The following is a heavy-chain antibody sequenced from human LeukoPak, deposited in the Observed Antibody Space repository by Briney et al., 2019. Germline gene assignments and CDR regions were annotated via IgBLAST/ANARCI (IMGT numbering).Heavy chain of an antibody. CDR3: AHGTTSSPVDY. D-gene: IGHD1-1*01. Sequence: SGPTLVKPTQTLTLTCTFSGFSLSTSGVGVGWIRQPPGQALEWLALIYWDDDKRYSPSLKSRLTITKDTSKNLVVLTMTNMDPVETATYYCAHGTTSSPVDYWGQGTLVTVSS. J-gene: IGHJ4*02. CDR1: GFSLSTSGVG. V-gene: IGHV2-5*02. CDR2: IYWDDDK.